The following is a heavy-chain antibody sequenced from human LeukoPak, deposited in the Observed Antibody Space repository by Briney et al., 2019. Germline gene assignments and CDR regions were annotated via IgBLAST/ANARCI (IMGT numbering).Heavy chain of an antibody. CDR3: ASGGGWNYGPYYYYGMDV. Sequence: ASVKVSCKASGYTFTGYYMHWVRQAPGQGLEWMGWISPNSGGTNYAQKFQGRVTITADESTSTAYMELSSLRSEDTAVYYCASGGGWNYGPYYYYGMDVWGQGTTVTVSS. D-gene: IGHD1-7*01. CDR1: GYTFTGYY. V-gene: IGHV1-2*02. J-gene: IGHJ6*02. CDR2: ISPNSGGT.